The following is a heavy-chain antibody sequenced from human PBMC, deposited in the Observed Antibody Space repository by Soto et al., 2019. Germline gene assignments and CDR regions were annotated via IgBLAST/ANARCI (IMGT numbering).Heavy chain of an antibody. CDR2: IKQDGSEK. V-gene: IGHV3-7*04. CDR3: ARVAYDFWSGYSSGYYYYGMDV. D-gene: IGHD3-3*01. J-gene: IGHJ6*02. Sequence: GGSLRLSCAASGFTFSSYWMSWVRQAPGKGLEWVANIKQDGSEKYYVDSVKGRFTSARDNAKNSLYLQMNSLRDEDTAVYYCARVAYDFWSGYSSGYYYYGMDVWGQGTTVTVSS. CDR1: GFTFSSYW.